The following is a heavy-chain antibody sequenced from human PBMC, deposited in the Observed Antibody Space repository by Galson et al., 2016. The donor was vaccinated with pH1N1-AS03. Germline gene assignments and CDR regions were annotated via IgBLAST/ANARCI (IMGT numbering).Heavy chain of an antibody. J-gene: IGHJ6*02. CDR2: TYYRSKWCT. CDR3: VREAGSYYVGLEV. CDR1: GDSVSSNSAT. D-gene: IGHD1-26*01. Sequence: CAISGDSVSSNSATWHWIRQSPSRGLEWLGRTYYRSKWCTDYASSVKSRIMIKPDTSKNQLSLQLNSVTPEDTAVFYCVREAGSYYVGLEVWGQGTTVTVSS. V-gene: IGHV6-1*01.